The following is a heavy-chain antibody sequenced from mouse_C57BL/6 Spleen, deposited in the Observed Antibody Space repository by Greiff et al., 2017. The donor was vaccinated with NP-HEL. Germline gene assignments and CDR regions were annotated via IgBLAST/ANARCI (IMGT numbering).Heavy chain of an antibody. V-gene: IGHV1-69*01. CDR2: IDPSDSYT. D-gene: IGHD2-2*01. CDR1: GYTFTSYW. J-gene: IGHJ3*01. CDR3: ARGMGMVTTPAWFAY. Sequence: QVQLQQPGAELVMPGASVKLSCKASGYTFTSYWMHWVKQRPGQGLEWIGEIDPSDSYTNYTQKFKGKSTLTVDQSSSTAYMQLSSLTSEDSAVYYCARGMGMVTTPAWFAYWGQGTLVTVSA.